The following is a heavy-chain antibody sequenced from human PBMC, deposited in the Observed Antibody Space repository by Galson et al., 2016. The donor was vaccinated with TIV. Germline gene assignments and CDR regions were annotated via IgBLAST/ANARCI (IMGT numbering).Heavy chain of an antibody. V-gene: IGHV3-20*01. CDR1: GFNFDDSA. Sequence: SLRLSCATSGFNFDDSAFTWVRQVPGKGLEWVCDINWNGRKTRYRDSVTGRFTVSRDNGKKTLYLQLSSLRTEDTGLYHCTRNPAEMRKESDYYDYWGQGTLVTVSS. D-gene: IGHD5-24*01. CDR3: TRNPAEMRKESDYYDY. J-gene: IGHJ4*02. CDR2: INWNGRKT.